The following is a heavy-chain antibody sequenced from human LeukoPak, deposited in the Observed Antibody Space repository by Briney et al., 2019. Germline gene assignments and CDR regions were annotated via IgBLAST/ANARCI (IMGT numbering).Heavy chain of an antibody. CDR2: ISGSGGST. CDR3: AKDHYDSSGYYIFDY. V-gene: IGHV3-23*01. Sequence: PGGSLRLSCVGSGFTFRSHAMSWVRQAPGKGLEWVSAISGSGGSTYYADSVKGRFTISRDNSKNTLYLQMNSLRAEDTAVYYCAKDHYDSSGYYIFDYWGQGTLVTVSS. J-gene: IGHJ4*02. D-gene: IGHD3-22*01. CDR1: GFTFRSHA.